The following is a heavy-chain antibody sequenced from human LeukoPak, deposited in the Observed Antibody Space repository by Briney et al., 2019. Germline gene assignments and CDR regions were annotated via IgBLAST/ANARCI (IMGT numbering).Heavy chain of an antibody. J-gene: IGHJ6*03. CDR1: GYTLTELS. V-gene: IGHV1-24*01. CDR3: ATPNITGTNSDMDV. CDR2: FDPEDGET. D-gene: IGHD1-7*01. Sequence: ASVKVSCKVSGYTLTELSMHWVRQAPGKGLEWMGGFDPEDGETIYAQKFQGRVTMTEDTSTDTAYMELSSLRSEDTAVYYCATPNITGTNSDMDVWGKGTTVTVSS.